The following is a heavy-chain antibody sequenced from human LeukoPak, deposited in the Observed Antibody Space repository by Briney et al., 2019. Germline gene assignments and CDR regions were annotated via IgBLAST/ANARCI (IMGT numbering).Heavy chain of an antibody. D-gene: IGHD2-8*01. V-gene: IGHV3-30*02. J-gene: IGHJ6*03. CDR2: IRYDGSNK. CDR1: GFTFSSYG. Sequence: GGSLRLSCAASGFTFSSYGMHWVRQAPGKGLEWVAFIRYDGSNKYYADSVKGRFTISRDNSKNTLYLQMNSLRAEDTAVYCCAKGLSGYYYYYMDVWGKGTTVTISS. CDR3: AKGLSGYYYYYMDV.